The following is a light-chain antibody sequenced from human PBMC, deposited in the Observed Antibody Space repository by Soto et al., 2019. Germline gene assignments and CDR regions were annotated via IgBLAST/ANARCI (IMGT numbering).Light chain of an antibody. CDR1: QSVSSSF. CDR2: GAS. Sequence: EIVLTQSPGTLSLSPGERATLSCRASQSVSSSFLAWYQQKPGQAPRLLIYGASSRATGIPARFSGSGSGTDFTLTISRLEPEDFAVYYCQQYDSSPWPFGQGTKVEIK. J-gene: IGKJ1*01. CDR3: QQYDSSPWP. V-gene: IGKV3-20*01.